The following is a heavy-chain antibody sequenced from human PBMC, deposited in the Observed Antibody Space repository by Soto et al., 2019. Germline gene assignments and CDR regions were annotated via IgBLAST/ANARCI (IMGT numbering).Heavy chain of an antibody. CDR2: INSDGSST. CDR3: AKLGSMVPRGFDDFDI. J-gene: IGHJ3*02. Sequence: GGSLRLSCAASGFTFSSYWMHWVRQAPGKGLVWVSRINSDGSSTSYADSVKGRFTISRDNAKNTLYLQMNSLRAEDTAVYYCAKLGSMVPRGFDDFDIWGQGTMVTVSS. D-gene: IGHD3-10*01. V-gene: IGHV3-74*01. CDR1: GFTFSSYW.